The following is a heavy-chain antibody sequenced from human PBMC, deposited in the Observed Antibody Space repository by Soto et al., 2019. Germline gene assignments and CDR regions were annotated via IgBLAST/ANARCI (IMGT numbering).Heavy chain of an antibody. Sequence: PGGSMRLSCAASGFTFGSYARSWVRQAQGKGLEWVSAISGSGGSTYNADSVKGRFTISRDNSKNTLYLQLNSLRAEDTAEYYCAKFTNKYYIYSYMDVWGKGTTVTVSS. CDR2: ISGSGGST. CDR1: GFTFGSYA. J-gene: IGHJ6*03. V-gene: IGHV3-23*01. CDR3: AKFTNKYYIYSYMDV. D-gene: IGHD2-8*01.